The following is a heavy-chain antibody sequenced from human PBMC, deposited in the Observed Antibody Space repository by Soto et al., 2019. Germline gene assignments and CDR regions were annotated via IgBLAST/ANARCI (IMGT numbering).Heavy chain of an antibody. CDR1: GFNVSSNY. CDR2: IYSGGST. J-gene: IGHJ6*03. D-gene: IGHD4-17*01. V-gene: IGHV3-66*01. CDR3: ARTDTVTNQHYYYYMDV. Sequence: EVQLVESGGGLVQPGGSLRLSCAASGFNVSSNYMSWVRQAPGKGLEWVSVIYSGGSTYYADSVKGRFTISRDNSKNTLYLQMNMMRAEDTAVYYCARTDTVTNQHYYYYMDVWGKGTTVTVSS.